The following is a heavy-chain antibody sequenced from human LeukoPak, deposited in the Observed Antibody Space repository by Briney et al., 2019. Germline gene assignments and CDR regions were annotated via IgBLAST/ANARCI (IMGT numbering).Heavy chain of an antibody. Sequence: PGRSLRLPCAPSGFTFSGYGMHWVRQAPGKGLEWVAVIWFDGSRKYHAESVKGRFTISRDNSKNTLYLQMNSLRAEDTAVYYCARDSSVGNFYLDYWGQGTLVTVSS. CDR3: ARDSSVGNFYLDY. CDR2: IWFDGSRK. D-gene: IGHD1-26*01. J-gene: IGHJ4*02. V-gene: IGHV3-33*01. CDR1: GFTFSGYG.